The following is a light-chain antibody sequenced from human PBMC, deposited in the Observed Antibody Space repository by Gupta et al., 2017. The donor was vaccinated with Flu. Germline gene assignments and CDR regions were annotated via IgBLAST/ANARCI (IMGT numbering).Light chain of an antibody. CDR3: QQSDSTPLT. CDR1: QTINTY. CDR2: TAS. J-gene: IGKJ2*01. Sequence: DIQMTQSPSSLSASVEDRVTITCRASQTINTYLNWYQHKPGKAPKLLIYTASTLQSGVPSRFSGSGSGTDFTLTISSLQPEDFASYYCQQSDSTPLTFGQGTKLEIK. V-gene: IGKV1-39*01.